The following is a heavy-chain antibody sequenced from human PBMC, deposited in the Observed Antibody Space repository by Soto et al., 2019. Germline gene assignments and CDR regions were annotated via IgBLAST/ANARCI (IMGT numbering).Heavy chain of an antibody. CDR1: AFSLSTGGVG. Sequence: QITLKESGPPLVKPTQTLTLTCTFSAFSLSTGGVGVGWIRQPPGKALEWLALIYWDDDKRYSPSLRSRLTITKDTSKNKVVLTMTNMDPVDTATYYCIQSRCGGDCLQSYASYYYYGMDVWGQGTTVTVSS. CDR2: IYWDDDK. J-gene: IGHJ6*02. D-gene: IGHD2-21*02. CDR3: IQSRCGGDCLQSYASYYYYGMDV. V-gene: IGHV2-5*02.